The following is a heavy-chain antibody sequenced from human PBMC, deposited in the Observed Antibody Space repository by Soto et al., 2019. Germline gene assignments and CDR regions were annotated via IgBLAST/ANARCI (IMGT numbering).Heavy chain of an antibody. D-gene: IGHD6-6*01. CDR3: AREGGYSSSTDWFDP. Sequence: QVQLVESGGGVVQPGRSLRLSCAASGFTFSSYGMHWVRQAPGKGLEWVAVIWYDGSNKNYADSVKGRFTISRDNSKNTLYLQMNSLRAEDTAVYYCAREGGYSSSTDWFDPWGQGTLVTVSS. CDR2: IWYDGSNK. CDR1: GFTFSSYG. V-gene: IGHV3-33*01. J-gene: IGHJ5*02.